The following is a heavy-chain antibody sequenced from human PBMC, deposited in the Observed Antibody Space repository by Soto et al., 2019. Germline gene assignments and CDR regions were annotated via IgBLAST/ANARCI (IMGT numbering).Heavy chain of an antibody. J-gene: IGHJ4*02. CDR2: ISHSGST. Sequence: SPTCAVSGGCIRSGGYSWSWIRQPPGKGLEWIGYISHSGSTYFNPSLKSRVTISVDRSKNQFSLKLSSVTAADTAVYYCARGGLLPDYWGQGTLVTVSS. V-gene: IGHV4-30-2*01. D-gene: IGHD6-19*01. CDR3: ARGGLLPDY. CDR1: GGCIRSGGYS.